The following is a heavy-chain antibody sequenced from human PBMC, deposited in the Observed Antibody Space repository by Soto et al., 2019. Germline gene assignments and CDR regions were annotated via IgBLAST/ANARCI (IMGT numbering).Heavy chain of an antibody. J-gene: IGHJ3*02. D-gene: IGHD3-22*01. Sequence: PSETLSLTCTVSGGSISSYYWSWIRQPPGKGLEWIGYIYYSGSTNYNPSLKSRVTISVDTSKNQFSLKLSSVTAADTAVYYCARCLRPRSYYYDSSGYYDAFDIWGQGTMVTVSS. CDR3: ARCLRPRSYYYDSSGYYDAFDI. V-gene: IGHV4-59*01. CDR2: IYYSGST. CDR1: GGSISSYY.